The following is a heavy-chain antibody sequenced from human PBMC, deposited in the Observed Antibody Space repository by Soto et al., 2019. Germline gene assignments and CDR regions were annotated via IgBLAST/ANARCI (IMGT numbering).Heavy chain of an antibody. Sequence: TGGSLRLSCAASGFTFSSYAMSWVRQAPGKGLEWVSAISGSGGTSYYADSVKGRFTISRDNSNNTLYLQMNSLRAEDTAVYYCAKDRGLWSNFDYWGQGTLVTVSS. CDR3: AKDRGLWSNFDY. CDR1: GFTFSSYA. CDR2: ISGSGGTS. V-gene: IGHV3-23*01. D-gene: IGHD3-10*01. J-gene: IGHJ4*02.